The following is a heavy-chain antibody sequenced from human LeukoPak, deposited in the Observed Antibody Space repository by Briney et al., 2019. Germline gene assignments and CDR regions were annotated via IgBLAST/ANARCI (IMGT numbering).Heavy chain of an antibody. CDR3: ATTICLTTSSTYFGIDV. V-gene: IGHV1-58*01. Sequence: AAVTVSYKESGFAFPASAAHWLRPTRGQRLEWIEWIVVGNGSTNQAQKFQERVTITRDMTTRTVYMELKSLRSEDTAVYDWATTICLTTSSTYFGIDVWGQGTMVTVSS. D-gene: IGHD4-17*01. CDR1: GFAFPASA. J-gene: IGHJ6*02. CDR2: IVVGNGST.